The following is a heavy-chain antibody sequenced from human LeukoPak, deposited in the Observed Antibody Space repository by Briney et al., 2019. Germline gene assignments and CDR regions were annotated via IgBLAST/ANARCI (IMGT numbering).Heavy chain of an antibody. CDR3: ARCPSRYCSGGSCYFDAFDL. J-gene: IGHJ3*01. D-gene: IGHD2-15*01. V-gene: IGHV5-51*01. Sequence: GESLKVSCKGSGYSFTSYWIGWVRQMPGKGLEWMGIIYPGDSDTRYSPSFQGQVSFSADKSISTAYLQWSSLRASDTAMYYCARCPSRYCSGGSCYFDAFDLWGQGTMVTVSS. CDR2: IYPGDSDT. CDR1: GYSFTSYW.